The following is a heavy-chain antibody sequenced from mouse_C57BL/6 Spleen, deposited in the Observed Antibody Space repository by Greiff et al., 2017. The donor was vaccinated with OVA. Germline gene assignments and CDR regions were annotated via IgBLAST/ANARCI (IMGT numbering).Heavy chain of an antibody. Sequence: QVQLKESGPGILQPSQSLSLTCSFSGFSLSTYGMGVGWIRQPSGKGLEWMAHIWWDDDKYYNPALKSRLTISKYTSKNQVFLKIANVYTADTATYYCSRIGYDGYYAMDYWGQGTSVTVSS. CDR3: SRIGYDGYYAMDY. CDR2: IWWDDDK. J-gene: IGHJ4*01. D-gene: IGHD2-3*01. V-gene: IGHV8-8*01. CDR1: GFSLSTYGMG.